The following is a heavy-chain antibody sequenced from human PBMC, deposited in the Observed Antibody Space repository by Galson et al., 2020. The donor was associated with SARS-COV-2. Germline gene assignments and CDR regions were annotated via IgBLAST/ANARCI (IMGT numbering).Heavy chain of an antibody. CDR2: ISYDGSNN. CDR3: AKDEAYYYDSSGPNFDY. V-gene: IGHV3-30*18. Sequence: GGSLRLSCAASGFTFSSYGIHWVRQPPGTGLERVAVISYDGSNNYYADPVKGRFTISRDNSKNTLYLQMNSLRAEDTAVYYCAKDEAYYYDSSGPNFDYWGQGTLVTVSS. CDR1: GFTFSSYG. J-gene: IGHJ4*02. D-gene: IGHD3-22*01.